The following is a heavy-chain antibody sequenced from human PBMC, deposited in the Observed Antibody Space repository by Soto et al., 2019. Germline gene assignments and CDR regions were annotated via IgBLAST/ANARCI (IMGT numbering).Heavy chain of an antibody. CDR2: IYYSGST. V-gene: IGHV4-30-4*01. CDR3: ARGLGSSRLYYFDY. Sequence: PSETLSLTCTVSGGSISSGDYYWSWIRQPPGKGLEWIGYIYYSGSTYYNPSLKSRVTISVDTPKNQFSLKLSSVTAADTAVYYCARGLGSSRLYYFDYWGQGTLVTVSS. J-gene: IGHJ4*02. D-gene: IGHD1-26*01. CDR1: GGSISSGDYY.